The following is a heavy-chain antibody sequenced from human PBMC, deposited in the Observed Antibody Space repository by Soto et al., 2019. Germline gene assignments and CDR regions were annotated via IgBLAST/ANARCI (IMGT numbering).Heavy chain of an antibody. V-gene: IGHV4-39*01. Sequence: XETLSLTCTVSDVSIGGRLHYLGWIRQPPGKVLEWIGNIDLGGTKYYNPSLKGRLTLSLDTSKKLLSLELTSVTATDTAVYYCAIYQRGYSGGSQFDTWGQGTLVTVSS. CDR1: DVSIGGRLHY. CDR3: AIYQRGYSGGSQFDT. J-gene: IGHJ5*02. D-gene: IGHD5-12*01. CDR2: IDLGGTK.